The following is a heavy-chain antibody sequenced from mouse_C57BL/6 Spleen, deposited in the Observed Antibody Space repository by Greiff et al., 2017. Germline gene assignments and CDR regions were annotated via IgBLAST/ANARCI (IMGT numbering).Heavy chain of an antibody. CDR1: GYTFTGYW. V-gene: IGHV1-9*01. CDR3: ARPYCTVVASYYCYFDG. CDR2: ILPGSGST. J-gene: IGHJ1*03. D-gene: IGHD1-1*01. Sequence: QVQLQQSGAELMKPGASVKLSCKATGYTFTGYWIEWVKQRPGHGLEWIGEILPGSGSTNYNEKFKGKATFTADTSSNTAYMQLSSLTTEDSAIYYCARPYCTVVASYYCYFDGWGTGTTVTVSS.